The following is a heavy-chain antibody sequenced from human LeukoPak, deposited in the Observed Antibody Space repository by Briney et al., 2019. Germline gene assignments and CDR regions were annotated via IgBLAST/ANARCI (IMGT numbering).Heavy chain of an antibody. D-gene: IGHD1-7*01. CDR1: GFTFSDYW. J-gene: IGHJ3*02. CDR3: ARPKNRENYWRAFDI. Sequence: QSGGSLRLSCVASGFTFSDYWMTWVRQAPGTGLEWVANIKQDGNEKYYVDSVKGRFTISRDNAKNSLHLQMDNLRAEDTAVYYCARPKNRENYWRAFDIWGQGTMVTVSS. V-gene: IGHV3-7*03. CDR2: IKQDGNEK.